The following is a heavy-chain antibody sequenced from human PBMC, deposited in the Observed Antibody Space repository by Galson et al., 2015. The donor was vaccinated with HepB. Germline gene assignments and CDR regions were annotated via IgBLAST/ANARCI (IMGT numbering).Heavy chain of an antibody. D-gene: IGHD2-15*01. CDR2: IWYDGSEK. J-gene: IGHJ6*02. CDR3: ARDGGCSDGSCNGMDV. Sequence: SLRLSCAASGFNFSDHGMHWVRQAPGKGLKWVTLIWYDGSEKYYAESVKGRFTISRDNSKNTLFLQMNSLRAEDTAIYYCARDGGCSDGSCNGMDVWGQGTTDIVS. CDR1: GFNFSDHG. V-gene: IGHV3-33*01.